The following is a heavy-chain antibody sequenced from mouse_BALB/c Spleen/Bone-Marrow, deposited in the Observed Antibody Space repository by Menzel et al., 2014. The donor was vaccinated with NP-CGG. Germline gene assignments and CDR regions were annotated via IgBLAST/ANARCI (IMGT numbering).Heavy chain of an antibody. CDR1: GFSLTSYG. V-gene: IGHV2-9*02. D-gene: IGHD2-1*01. Sequence: VQLQQSGPGLVAPSQSLSITCTVSGFSLTSYGVHWVRQPPGKGLGWLGVIWAGGSTNYNSALMSRLSISKDNSKSQVFLKMNSLQTDDTAMYYCARDGLYGNYAMDYWGQGTSVTVSS. J-gene: IGHJ4*01. CDR2: IWAGGST. CDR3: ARDGLYGNYAMDY.